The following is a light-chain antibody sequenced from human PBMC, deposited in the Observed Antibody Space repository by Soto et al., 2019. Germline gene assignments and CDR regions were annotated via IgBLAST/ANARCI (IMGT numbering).Light chain of an antibody. CDR1: HSVSSN. J-gene: IGKJ4*01. CDR3: QQYKNWPLT. V-gene: IGKV3-15*01. CDR2: GAS. Sequence: EIVMTQSPATLSVSPGGRATLSCRASHSVSSNLAWYQQKPGQAPRLRIYGASTRANGFPDRFSGSGSGTEFTHTISSLQSEDFAVYYCQQYKNWPLTFGGGTKVEIK.